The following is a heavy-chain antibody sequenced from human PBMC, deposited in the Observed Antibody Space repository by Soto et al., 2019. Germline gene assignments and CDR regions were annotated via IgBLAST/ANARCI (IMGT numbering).Heavy chain of an antibody. CDR2: INAGNGNT. Sequence: ASVKVSCKAFGYTFTSYAMHWVRQAPRQRPEWMGLINAGNGNTKYSQKFQGRVTITRDTSASTAYMELSSLRSEDTAVYYCARGRYCSSTSCQPYYYGMDVWGQGTTVTVSS. CDR3: ARGRYCSSTSCQPYYYGMDV. D-gene: IGHD2-2*01. J-gene: IGHJ6*02. V-gene: IGHV1-3*01. CDR1: GYTFTSYA.